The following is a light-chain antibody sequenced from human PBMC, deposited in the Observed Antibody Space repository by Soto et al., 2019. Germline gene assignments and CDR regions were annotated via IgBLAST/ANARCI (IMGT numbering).Light chain of an antibody. CDR2: EVS. J-gene: IGLJ7*01. CDR1: SSDVGSYNL. V-gene: IGLV2-23*02. CDR3: CSNAGDNTYV. Sequence: QSVLTQPASVSGSPGQSITISCIGTSSDVGSYNLVSWYQQHPGKAPKVIISEVSERPSGVSNRFSGSKSGNTASLTISGLPAEDEGDYYCCSNAGDNTYVFGSGTQLTVL.